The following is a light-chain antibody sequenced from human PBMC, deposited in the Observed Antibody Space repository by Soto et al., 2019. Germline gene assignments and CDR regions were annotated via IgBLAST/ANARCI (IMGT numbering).Light chain of an antibody. Sequence: EIVLTQSPGGLSLSQGERATLSCSASQSVSGNFLAWYQQKPGQAPRLLIHGASSSATGIPDRFSGSGSGTDFTLTISRLEPGDFAVYYCQQYGRSPLIFGGGTTVEI. CDR3: QQYGRSPLI. J-gene: IGKJ4*01. V-gene: IGKV3-20*01. CDR1: QSVSGNF. CDR2: GAS.